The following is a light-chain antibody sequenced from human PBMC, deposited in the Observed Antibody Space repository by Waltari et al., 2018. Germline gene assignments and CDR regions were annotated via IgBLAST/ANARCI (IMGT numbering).Light chain of an antibody. CDR1: QSLLYSNGYND. Sequence: DIVMTQSPLSLPVTPGEPASISCRSSQSLLYSNGYNDLDWYLQKPGQSPQLLLYLASHRASGVPDRFSGSGSGTDFTLKISRVEAEDVGIYYCMQARQTPDTFGQGTKLEIK. V-gene: IGKV2-28*01. J-gene: IGKJ2*01. CDR3: MQARQTPDT. CDR2: LAS.